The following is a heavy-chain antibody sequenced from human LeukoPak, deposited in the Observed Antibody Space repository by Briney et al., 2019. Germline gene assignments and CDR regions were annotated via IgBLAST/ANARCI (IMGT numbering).Heavy chain of an antibody. Sequence: GGSLRLSCVASGFTFSSYAMHWVRQAPGKGLEWVSGISYDGSNKYHADSVKGRFTISRDNSKNTLYLQMNSLRAEDTAVYYCARDGSAGGYYYGMDVWGQGTTVTVSS. V-gene: IGHV3-30-3*01. J-gene: IGHJ6*02. CDR2: ISYDGSNK. CDR3: ARDGSAGGYYYGMDV. CDR1: GFTFSSYA.